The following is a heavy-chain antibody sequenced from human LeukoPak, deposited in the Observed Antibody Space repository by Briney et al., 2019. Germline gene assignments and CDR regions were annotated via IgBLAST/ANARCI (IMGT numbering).Heavy chain of an antibody. CDR3: ASNYCDYDLRR. CDR1: GFPLSCYS. V-gene: IGHV3-21*01. Sequence: GGSLRLSCSASGFPLSCYSMKWVRQAPGKGLEWVSSISSSSSYIYYADAVKGRFTISRDNDKNSLYLQMNSLRAEDTAVYYCASNYCDYDLRRWGQGTLVTVSS. D-gene: IGHD4-17*01. CDR2: ISSSSSYI. J-gene: IGHJ4*02.